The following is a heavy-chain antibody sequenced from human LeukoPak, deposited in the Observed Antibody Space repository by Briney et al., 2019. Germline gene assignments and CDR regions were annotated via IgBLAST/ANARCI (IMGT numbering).Heavy chain of an antibody. CDR1: GFTFSSYS. Sequence: KAGGSLRLSCAASGFTFSSYSMNWVRQAPGKGLEWVSSISSSSSYLYYADSVKGRSTISRDNAKNSLYLQMNSLRAEDTAVYYCAPAPPYGFPDYWGQGTLVTVSS. CDR3: APAPPYGFPDY. V-gene: IGHV3-21*04. CDR2: ISSSSSYL. J-gene: IGHJ4*02. D-gene: IGHD3-3*01.